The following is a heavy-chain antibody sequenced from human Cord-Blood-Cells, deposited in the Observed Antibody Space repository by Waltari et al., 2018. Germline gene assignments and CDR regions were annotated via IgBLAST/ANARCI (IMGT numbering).Heavy chain of an antibody. CDR1: GGSFSGYY. D-gene: IGHD3-16*01. J-gene: IGHJ6*02. V-gene: IGHV4-34*01. CDR2: INHSGST. CDR3: ASEDGDYYYYGMDV. Sequence: QVQLQQWGAGLLKPSETLSLTCAVYGGSFSGYYWSWIRQPPGKGLEWIGEINHSGSTNYNPSLKSRVTISVDTSKNQFSLKLSSVTAADTAVYYCASEDGDYYYYGMDVWGQGTTVTVSS.